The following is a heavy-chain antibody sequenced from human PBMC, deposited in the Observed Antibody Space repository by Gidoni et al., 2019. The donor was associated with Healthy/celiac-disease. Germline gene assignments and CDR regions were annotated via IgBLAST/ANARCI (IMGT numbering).Heavy chain of an antibody. V-gene: IGHV3-30*04. CDR2: ISYDGSNK. CDR1: GFTFSSYA. Sequence: QVQLVESGGSVVQPGRSLRVSCAASGFTFSSYAMHWVRQAPGKGLEWVAVISYDGSNKYYADSVKGRFTISRDNSKNTLYLQMNSLRAEDTAVYYCARDWYYDSSGYYHYWGQGTLVTVSS. J-gene: IGHJ4*02. D-gene: IGHD3-22*01. CDR3: ARDWYYDSSGYYHY.